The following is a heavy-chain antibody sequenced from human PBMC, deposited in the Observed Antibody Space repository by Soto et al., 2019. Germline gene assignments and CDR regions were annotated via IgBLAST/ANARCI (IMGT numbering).Heavy chain of an antibody. CDR1: GGSFSGYY. V-gene: IGHV4-34*01. Sequence: QVQLQQWGAGLLKPSETLSLTCAVYGGSFSGYYWSWIRQPPGKGLEWIGEINHSGSTNYNPSLKSRVTISVDTSKNQFSLKLSSVTAADTAVYYCARVQGQLWLRVLVAGTFDYWGQGTLVTVSS. CDR3: ARVQGQLWLRVLVAGTFDY. D-gene: IGHD5-18*01. J-gene: IGHJ4*02. CDR2: INHSGST.